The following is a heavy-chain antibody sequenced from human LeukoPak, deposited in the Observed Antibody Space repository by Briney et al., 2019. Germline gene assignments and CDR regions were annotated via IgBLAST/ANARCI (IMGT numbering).Heavy chain of an antibody. V-gene: IGHV3-66*01. D-gene: IGHD1-26*01. CDR3: ARERIVGATPYFEY. CDR2: IYSGGST. CDR1: GFSVSSNN. J-gene: IGHJ4*02. Sequence: GGSLRLSCAASGFSVSSNNMRWVRQAPGKGLEWVSVIYSGGSTYYADSVKGRFTISRDNSKNTVYLQIDSVRAEDTAVYYCARERIVGATPYFEYWGQGTLVTVSS.